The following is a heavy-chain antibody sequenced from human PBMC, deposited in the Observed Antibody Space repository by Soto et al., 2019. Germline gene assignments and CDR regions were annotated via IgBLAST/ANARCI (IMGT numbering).Heavy chain of an antibody. CDR3: ARALTVVRGATNWFDP. CDR2: IIPILGIA. Sequence: QVQLVQSGAEVKKPGSSVKVSCKASGGTFSSYTISWVRQAPGQGLEWMGRIIPILGIANYAQKFQGRVTITADKSTSTAYMELSSLRSEDTAVYYCARALTVVRGATNWFDPWGQGTLVTVSS. CDR1: GGTFSSYT. D-gene: IGHD3-10*01. V-gene: IGHV1-69*02. J-gene: IGHJ5*02.